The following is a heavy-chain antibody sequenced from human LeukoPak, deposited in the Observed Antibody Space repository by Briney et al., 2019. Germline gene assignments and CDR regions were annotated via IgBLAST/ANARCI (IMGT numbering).Heavy chain of an antibody. Sequence: GGSLRLSCAASGFTFRRYSMSWVRQAPGKGLEWVANIKEDGSEIYYEDSVKGRFTISRDNAKNSLYLQTNSLRAEDTAVYYCASGSYGSGFYYFYYMDVWGKGTTVTVSS. D-gene: IGHD3-10*01. CDR2: IKEDGSEI. V-gene: IGHV3-7*01. CDR3: ASGSYGSGFYYFYYMDV. J-gene: IGHJ6*03. CDR1: GFTFRRYS.